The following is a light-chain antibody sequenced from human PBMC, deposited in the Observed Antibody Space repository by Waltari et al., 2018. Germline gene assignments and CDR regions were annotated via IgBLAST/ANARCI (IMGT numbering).Light chain of an antibody. CDR2: DAS. CDR1: QDIRKN. V-gene: IGKV1-33*01. J-gene: IGKJ4*01. Sequence: DIQMTQSPSSLSASVGDRVTITCQASQDIRKNLNWIQQKPGKAPQVLIFDASNSQAPVPSRFSGSGSGTDFAFSISSLQPEDIGTYYCQQYANVPLTFGGGTRVEIK. CDR3: QQYANVPLT.